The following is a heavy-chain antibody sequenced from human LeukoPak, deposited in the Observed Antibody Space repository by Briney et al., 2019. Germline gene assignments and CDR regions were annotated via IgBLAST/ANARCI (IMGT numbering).Heavy chain of an antibody. D-gene: IGHD2-2*01. V-gene: IGHV1-46*01. J-gene: IGHJ6*02. CDR3: AREWYCSSTSCPRDYYYYGMDV. CDR1: GFTFTSSA. Sequence: GASVKVSCKASGFTFTSSAVHWVRQAPGQGLEWMGIINPSGGSTSYAQKFQGRVTMTRDTSTSTVYMELSSLRSEDTAVYYCAREWYCSSTSCPRDYYYYGMDVWGQGTTVTVSS. CDR2: INPSGGST.